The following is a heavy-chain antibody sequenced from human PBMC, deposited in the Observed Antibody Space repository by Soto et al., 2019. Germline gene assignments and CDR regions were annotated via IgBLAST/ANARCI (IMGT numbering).Heavy chain of an antibody. J-gene: IGHJ6*02. D-gene: IGHD1-7*01. CDR1: GYTFTSYA. CDR3: AREDNWNYRRAYYGMDV. CDR2: INAGNGNS. V-gene: IGHV1-3*01. Sequence: ASVKVSCKAPGYTFTSYAMHWVRQAPGQRLESMGWINAGNGNSKYSQTFRGRVTITRGTSASTPYMELSSLRSEDTAVYYCAREDNWNYRRAYYGMDVWGQGTKVTVSS.